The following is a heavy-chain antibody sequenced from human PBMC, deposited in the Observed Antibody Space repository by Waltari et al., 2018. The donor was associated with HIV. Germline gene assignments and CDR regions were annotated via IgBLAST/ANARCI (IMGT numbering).Heavy chain of an antibody. V-gene: IGHV1-46*01. CDR3: ARFSSPSLDY. CDR1: GYTFTTYY. D-gene: IGHD6-6*01. Sequence: QVQRVQSGAEVRKPGASVKVSCKATGYTFTTYYLHWVRLAPGLGLEWMGVINTSAGGTKYAQNFQGRVTMTRDTSTTTVYMELSSLRSEDTAVYYCARFSSPSLDYWGQGTLVTVSS. CDR2: INTSAGGT. J-gene: IGHJ4*02.